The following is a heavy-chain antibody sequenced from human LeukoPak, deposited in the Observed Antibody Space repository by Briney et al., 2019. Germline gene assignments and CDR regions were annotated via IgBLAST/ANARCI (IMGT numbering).Heavy chain of an antibody. Sequence: PSETLSLTCAVYGGSFSGYYWSWIRQPPGKGLEWIGEINHSGSTNYNPSLKSRVTMSVDTSQNQFSLKVRSVTAADTAVYYCARGYGSGSYYVFWGQGTLVTVSS. CDR3: ARGYGSGSYYVF. J-gene: IGHJ4*02. V-gene: IGHV4-34*01. D-gene: IGHD3-10*01. CDR2: INHSGST. CDR1: GGSFSGYY.